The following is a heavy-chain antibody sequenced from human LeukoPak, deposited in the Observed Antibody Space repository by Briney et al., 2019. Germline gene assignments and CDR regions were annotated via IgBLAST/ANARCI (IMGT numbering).Heavy chain of an antibody. D-gene: IGHD3-10*01. CDR3: AKAIWVAATSSWFCLDY. Sequence: PAGGSLRLSCAASGFTFDDYAMHWVRHAPGKGLEWVSGIGWNSGSIAYTDSVKGRFTISRDNAKNSLYLQMNSLRAEDTAVYYCAKAIWVAATSSWFCLDYWGQGTLVTVSS. CDR1: GFTFDDYA. V-gene: IGHV3-9*01. CDR2: IGWNSGSI. J-gene: IGHJ4*02.